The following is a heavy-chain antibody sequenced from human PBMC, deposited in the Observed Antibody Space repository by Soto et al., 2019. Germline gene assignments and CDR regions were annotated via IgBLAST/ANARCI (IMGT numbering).Heavy chain of an antibody. Sequence: QVQLVESGGGVVQPGRSLRLSCAASGFTFSSYAMHWVRQAAGKGLEWVAVISYDGSNKYYADSVKGRFTISRDNSKNTLYLQMNSLRAEDTAVYYCAAIVVITYFDYWGQGTLVTVSS. CDR3: AAIVVITYFDY. CDR1: GFTFSSYA. J-gene: IGHJ4*02. V-gene: IGHV3-30-3*01. D-gene: IGHD3-22*01. CDR2: ISYDGSNK.